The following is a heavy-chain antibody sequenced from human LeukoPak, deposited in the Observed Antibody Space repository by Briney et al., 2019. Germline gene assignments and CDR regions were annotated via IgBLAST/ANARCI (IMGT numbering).Heavy chain of an antibody. CDR3: ARDRPAVPAAFDY. CDR1: GGSISSYY. Sequence: KPSETLSLTCTVSGGSISSYYWRWIRQPAGKGLEWIGRIYTSGSTNYNPSLKSRVTMSVDTSKNQFSLKLSSVTAADTAVYYCARDRPAVPAAFDYWGQGTLVTVSS. CDR2: IYTSGST. D-gene: IGHD2-2*01. V-gene: IGHV4-4*07. J-gene: IGHJ4*02.